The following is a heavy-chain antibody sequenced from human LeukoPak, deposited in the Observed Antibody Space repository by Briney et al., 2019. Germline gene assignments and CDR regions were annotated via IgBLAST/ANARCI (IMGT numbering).Heavy chain of an antibody. D-gene: IGHD5-18*01. CDR1: GYTFTGYY. CDR2: INPNSGGT. Sequence: ASVKVSCKASGYTFTGYYMHWVRQAPGQGLEWMGWINPNSGGTNYAQKFQGRVTMTRDTSISTAYMELSRLRSDDTAVYYCAREFYSRYSYGYENDYWGQGTLVTVSS. V-gene: IGHV1-2*02. CDR3: AREFYSRYSYGYENDY. J-gene: IGHJ4*02.